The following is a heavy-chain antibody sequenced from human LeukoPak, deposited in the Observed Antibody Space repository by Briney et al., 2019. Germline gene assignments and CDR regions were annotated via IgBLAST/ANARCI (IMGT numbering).Heavy chain of an antibody. CDR2: INPNSGGT. CDR1: GYTFTGYY. CDR3: ARGSFDSSSWYNWFDP. Sequence: ASVKVSCKASGYTFTGYYMHWVRQAPGQGLEWMGWINPNSGGTNYAQKFQGRVTMTRDTSISTAYMELSRLRSDDTAVYYCARGSFDSSSWYNWFDPWGQGTLVTVSS. V-gene: IGHV1-2*02. J-gene: IGHJ5*02. D-gene: IGHD6-13*01.